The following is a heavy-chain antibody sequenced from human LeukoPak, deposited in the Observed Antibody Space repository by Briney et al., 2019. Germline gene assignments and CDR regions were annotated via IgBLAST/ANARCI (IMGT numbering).Heavy chain of an antibody. Sequence: PSETLSLTCAVSGGSISSGGYSWSWIRQPPGKGLEWIGYIYHSGSTYYNPSLKSRVTISVDRSKNQFSLKLSSVTAADTAVYYCARAAHYYDSKSFDYWGQGTLVTVSS. CDR1: GGSISSGGYS. CDR3: ARAAHYYDSKSFDY. D-gene: IGHD3-22*01. J-gene: IGHJ4*02. V-gene: IGHV4-30-2*01. CDR2: IYHSGST.